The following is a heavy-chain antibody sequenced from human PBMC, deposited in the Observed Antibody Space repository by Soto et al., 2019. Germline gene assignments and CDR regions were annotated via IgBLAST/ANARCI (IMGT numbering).Heavy chain of an antibody. D-gene: IGHD2-2*01. CDR2: ISSSGSTI. CDR1: GFTFSSYE. J-gene: IGHJ5*02. CDR3: ARDLSPPYSTSGWFDP. Sequence: SGGSLRLSCAASGFTFSSYEMNWVRQAPGKGLEWVSYISSSGSTIYYADSVKGRFTISRDNAKNSLYLQMNSLRAEDTAVYYCARDLSPPYSTSGWFDPWGQGTLVTVSS. V-gene: IGHV3-48*03.